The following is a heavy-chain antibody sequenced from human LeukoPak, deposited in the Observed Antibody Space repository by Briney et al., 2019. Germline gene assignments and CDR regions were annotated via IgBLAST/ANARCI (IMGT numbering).Heavy chain of an antibody. CDR1: GYSISNGYY. D-gene: IGHD6-19*01. V-gene: IGHV4-38-2*01. Sequence: PSETLSLTCAVPGYSISNGYYWGWIRQPPGKGLEWIGSIYHGTGSSYYNPSLRSRVTISLDTSKNQFSLRLSSVTAADTAVYYCARGQWLDNSWGQGTLVTVSS. CDR3: ARGQWLDNS. J-gene: IGHJ4*02. CDR2: IYHGTGSS.